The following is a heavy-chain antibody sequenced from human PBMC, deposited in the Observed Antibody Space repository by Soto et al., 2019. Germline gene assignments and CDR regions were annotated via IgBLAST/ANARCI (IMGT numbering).Heavy chain of an antibody. CDR3: ARHNTALVTDY. CDR1: GDTFTGLC. CDR2: IDPSDSYT. J-gene: IGHJ4*02. Sequence: LRVSSKGSGDTFTGLCITWVSQMPGKGLEWMGRIDPSDSYTNYSPSFQGHVTISADKSISTAYLQWSSLKASDTAMYYCARHNTALVTDYRGQGTLVTVSS. V-gene: IGHV5-10-1*01. D-gene: IGHD5-18*01.